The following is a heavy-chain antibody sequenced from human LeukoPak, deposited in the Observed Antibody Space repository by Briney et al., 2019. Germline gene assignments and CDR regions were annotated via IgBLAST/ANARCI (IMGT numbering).Heavy chain of an antibody. D-gene: IGHD6-19*01. CDR2: ISGGGSST. Sequence: PGGSLRLSCADSGFTFSTYVMSWVRQAPGKGLEWISTISGGGSSTYYAVSVKGRFTISRDNSKNTLYLQMNSLRAGDTAVYYCAKRESSGKYFDYWGQGTLVTVSS. J-gene: IGHJ4*02. CDR1: GFTFSTYV. CDR3: AKRESSGKYFDY. V-gene: IGHV3-23*01.